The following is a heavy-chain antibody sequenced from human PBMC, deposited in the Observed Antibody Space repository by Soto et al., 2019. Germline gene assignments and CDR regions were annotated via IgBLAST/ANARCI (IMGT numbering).Heavy chain of an antibody. CDR2: INHSGST. V-gene: IGHV4-34*01. Sequence: SETLSLTCAVYGGSFSGYYWSWIRQPPGKGLEWIGEINHSGSTNYNPSLKSRVTISVDTSKNQFSLKLSSVTAADTAVYYCARGGGKGRRSMIYYYYYMDVWGKGTTVTVSS. D-gene: IGHD3-16*01. CDR1: GGSFSGYY. CDR3: ARGGGKGRRSMIYYYYYMDV. J-gene: IGHJ6*03.